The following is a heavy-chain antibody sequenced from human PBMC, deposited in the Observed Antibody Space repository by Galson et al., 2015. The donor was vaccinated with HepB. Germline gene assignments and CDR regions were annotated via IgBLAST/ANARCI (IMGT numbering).Heavy chain of an antibody. J-gene: IGHJ3*02. CDR1: GFTSSSQA. V-gene: IGHV3-23*01. Sequence: SPRLSCPASGFTSSSQAMLWVRQAPGKGLEWVSAIRGSGGSTYYADSVKGRFTIYRDDSKNTLHLQMNSLRAEDTAVYYCAKDYVGSVPDAFDIWGQGTMVTVSS. CDR2: IRGSGGST. CDR3: AKDYVGSVPDAFDI. D-gene: IGHD3-10*01.